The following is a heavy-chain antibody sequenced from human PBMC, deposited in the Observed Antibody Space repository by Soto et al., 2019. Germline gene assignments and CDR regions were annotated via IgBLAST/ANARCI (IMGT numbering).Heavy chain of an antibody. V-gene: IGHV3-53*01. CDR2: IYSGGST. CDR3: ARDFYGSGSYHY. J-gene: IGHJ4*02. D-gene: IGHD3-10*01. CDR1: GFTVSSIY. Sequence: GGSLRLSCAASGFTVSSIYMRWVRQAPGKGLEWVSVIYSGGSTYYADSVKGRFTISRDNSKNTLYLQMNSLRAEDTAVYYCARDFYGSGSYHYWGQGTLVTVSS.